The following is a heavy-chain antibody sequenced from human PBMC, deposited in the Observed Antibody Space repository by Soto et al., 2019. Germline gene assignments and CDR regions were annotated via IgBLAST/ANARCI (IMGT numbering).Heavy chain of an antibody. V-gene: IGHV4-59*11. CDR3: AREMGGTYLDH. CDR1: GGSISGHY. J-gene: IGHJ4*02. Sequence: PSETLSLTCTVSGGSISGHYWSWIRQFPGKALEWIGYIYDSGTAYYNPSLQSRVSMSVDISENQFSLKLTSVTAADTAVYFCAREMGGTYLDHWGRGALVTVPS. D-gene: IGHD1-26*01. CDR2: IYDSGTA.